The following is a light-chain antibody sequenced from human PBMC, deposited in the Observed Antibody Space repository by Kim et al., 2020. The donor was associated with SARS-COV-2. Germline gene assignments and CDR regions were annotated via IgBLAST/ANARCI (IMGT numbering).Light chain of an antibody. CDR1: SSNIGNNA. Sequence: QRVTISCSGSSSNIGNNAVNWYQQLPGKAPKLLIYYDDLLPSGVSDRFSGSKSGTSASLAISGLQSEDEADYYCAAWDDSLNGLVFGTGTKVTVL. CDR2: YDD. V-gene: IGLV1-36*01. J-gene: IGLJ1*01. CDR3: AAWDDSLNGLV.